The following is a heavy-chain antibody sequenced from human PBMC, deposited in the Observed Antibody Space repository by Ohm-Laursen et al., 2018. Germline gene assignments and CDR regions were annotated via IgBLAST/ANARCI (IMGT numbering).Heavy chain of an antibody. J-gene: IGHJ3*02. CDR3: ARRGHAFDI. CDR1: GGSISSYY. CDR2: IYYSGST. Sequence: TLSLTCTVSGGSISSYYWSWIRQPPGKGLEWIGYIYYSGSTNYNPSLKSRVTISVDTSKTQFSLQLTYATAADTAVYYCARRGHAFDIWGQGTMVTVSS. V-gene: IGHV4-59*01.